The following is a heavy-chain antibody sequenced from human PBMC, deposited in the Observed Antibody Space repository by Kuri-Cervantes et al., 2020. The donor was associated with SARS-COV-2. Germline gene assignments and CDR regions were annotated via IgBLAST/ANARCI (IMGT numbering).Heavy chain of an antibody. J-gene: IGHJ6*03. CDR2: MNPNSGNT. D-gene: IGHD3-10*01. V-gene: IGHV1-8*02. CDR3: ARVVRDLLWFNPDYYYYMDV. Sequence: ASVKVSCKASGYTFTGYYMHWVRQAPGQGLEWMGWMNPNSGNTGYAQKFQGRVIMTRNTSISTAYMELSSLRSDDTAVYYCARVVRDLLWFNPDYYYYMDVWGKGTTVTVSS. CDR1: GYTFTGYY.